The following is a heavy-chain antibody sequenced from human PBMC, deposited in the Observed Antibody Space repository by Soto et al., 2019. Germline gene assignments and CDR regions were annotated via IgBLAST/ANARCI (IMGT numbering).Heavy chain of an antibody. CDR3: ARDRETYGMDV. V-gene: IGHV1-8*01. CDR1: GYTFTSYD. CDR2: MNPNSGNT. Sequence: QVQLVQSGAEVKKPGASVKVSCKASGYTFTSYDINWVRQATGQGLGWMGWMNPNSGNTAYAQKFQGSITMTRNTSISTACMELSSLRSEDTAVYYCARDRETYGMDVWGRGTTVTV. J-gene: IGHJ6*02.